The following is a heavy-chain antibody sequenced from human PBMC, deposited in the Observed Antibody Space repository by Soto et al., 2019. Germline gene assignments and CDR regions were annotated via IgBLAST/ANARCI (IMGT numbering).Heavy chain of an antibody. D-gene: IGHD3-16*01. CDR1: GGSISSGGYY. CDR3: ARASRGGGFDY. J-gene: IGHJ4*02. Sequence: QVQLQESGPGLVKPSQTLSLTCTVSGGSISSGGYYWSWIRQHPGKGLEWIGYIYYSGSTYYNPSRMSRVTISVDTSKNQFSLKLSSVAAGDTAVYYCARASRGGGFDYWGQGTLVTVSS. CDR2: IYYSGST. V-gene: IGHV4-31*03.